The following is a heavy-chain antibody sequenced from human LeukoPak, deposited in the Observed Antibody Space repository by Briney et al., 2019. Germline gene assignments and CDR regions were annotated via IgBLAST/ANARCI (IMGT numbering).Heavy chain of an antibody. CDR3: AKDERGISTVRGVIDY. D-gene: IGHD3-10*01. J-gene: IGHJ4*02. V-gene: IGHV3-30-3*01. CDR1: GFTFSSYA. Sequence: PGGSLRLSCAASGFTFSSYAMHWVRQAPGKGLEWVAVISYDGSNKYYADFVKGRFTISRDNSKNTLYLQMNSLRAEDTAVYYCAKDERGISTVRGVIDYWGQGTLVTVSS. CDR2: ISYDGSNK.